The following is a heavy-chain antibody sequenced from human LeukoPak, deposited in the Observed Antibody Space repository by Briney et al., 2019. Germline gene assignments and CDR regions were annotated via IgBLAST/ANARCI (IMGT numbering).Heavy chain of an antibody. CDR3: ARVYFSDYYMGV. J-gene: IGHJ6*03. Sequence: GGSLRLSCAASGFTFSSYGMHWVRQALGKGLEWVAVIWYDGSNKYYADSVKGRFTISRDNSKNTLYLQMNSLRAEDTAVYYCARVYFSDYYMGVWGKGTTVTVSS. CDR1: GFTFSSYG. D-gene: IGHD2/OR15-2a*01. V-gene: IGHV3-33*01. CDR2: IWYDGSNK.